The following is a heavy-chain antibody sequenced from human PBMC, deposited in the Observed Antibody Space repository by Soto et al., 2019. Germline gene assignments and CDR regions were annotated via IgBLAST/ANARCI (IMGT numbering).Heavy chain of an antibody. D-gene: IGHD1-26*01. V-gene: IGHV1-3*01. CDR2: INAGNGET. Sequence: GASVKVSCKTSGGTFSSYAISWVRQAPGQRLEWMGWINAGNGETKYSQKFQGRVTITRDTSASTVYMQLSSLTSEDTAVYYCARDDSGFSGSHYIDYFNYWGQGALVTVSS. CDR3: ARDDSGFSGSHYIDYFNY. CDR1: GGTFSSYA. J-gene: IGHJ4*02.